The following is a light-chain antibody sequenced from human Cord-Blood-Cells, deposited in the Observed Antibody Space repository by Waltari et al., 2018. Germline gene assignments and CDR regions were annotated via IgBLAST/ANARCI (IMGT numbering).Light chain of an antibody. CDR3: QQYDNLPYT. CDR1: QDISNY. Sequence: DIQMTQSPSSLSASVGDRVTITCQAIQDISNYLNWYQQKPGKAPKLLIYDACNLETGVPSRFSGSGSGTDFTFTISSLQPEDIATYYCQQYDNLPYTFGQGTKLEIK. V-gene: IGKV1-33*01. CDR2: DAC. J-gene: IGKJ2*01.